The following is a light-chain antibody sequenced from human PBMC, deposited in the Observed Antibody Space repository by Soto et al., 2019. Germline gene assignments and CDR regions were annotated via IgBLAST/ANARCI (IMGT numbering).Light chain of an antibody. CDR2: LNSDGSH. Sequence: QLVLTQSPSASASLGASVKLTCTLSSGHSSYAIAWHQQQPEKGPRYLMKLNSDGSHRKGDGIPDRFSGSSSGAERYLTISSLQSEDEADYYCQTWGTGIWVFGGGTKLTV. CDR1: SGHSSYA. J-gene: IGLJ3*02. V-gene: IGLV4-69*01. CDR3: QTWGTGIWV.